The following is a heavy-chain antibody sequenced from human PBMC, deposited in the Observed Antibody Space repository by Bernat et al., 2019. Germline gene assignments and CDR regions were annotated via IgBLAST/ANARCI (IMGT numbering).Heavy chain of an antibody. D-gene: IGHD6-13*01. CDR3: ARVVLAAAGTVYYFDY. CDR1: GGTFSSYA. Sequence: QVQLVQSGAEVKKPGSSVKVSCKASGGTFSSYAISWVRQAPGQGLEWMGWISAYNGNTNYAQKLQGRVTMTTDTSTSTAYMELRSLRSDDTAVYYCARVVLAAAGTVYYFDYWGQGTLVTVSS. V-gene: IGHV1-18*01. CDR2: ISAYNGNT. J-gene: IGHJ4*02.